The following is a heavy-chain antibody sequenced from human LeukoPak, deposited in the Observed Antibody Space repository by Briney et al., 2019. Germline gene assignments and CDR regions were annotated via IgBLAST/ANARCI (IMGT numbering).Heavy chain of an antibody. Sequence: GASVKVSCKASGGTFSSYAISWVRQAPGQGLEWMGGIIPIFGTANYAQKFQGRVTITADESTSTAYMELSSLRSEDTAVYYCARDPVSPYSYFDYWGQGTLVTVSS. J-gene: IGHJ4*02. V-gene: IGHV1-69*13. D-gene: IGHD4-11*01. CDR3: ARDPVSPYSYFDY. CDR1: GGTFSSYA. CDR2: IIPIFGTA.